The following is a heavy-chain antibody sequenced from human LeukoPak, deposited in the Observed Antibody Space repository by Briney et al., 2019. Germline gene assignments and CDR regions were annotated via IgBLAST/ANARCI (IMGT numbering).Heavy chain of an antibody. Sequence: PGGSLRLSCAASEFTVSTNYMSWVRQAPGKGLEWVSVIYSSGATYYADSVKGRFTVSRDNSKNTLYVQMNSLRDEDTAVYYCVRMASNYYGMDVWGQGTTVTVSS. CDR2: IYSSGAT. CDR1: EFTVSTNY. D-gene: IGHD5-24*01. V-gene: IGHV3-53*01. J-gene: IGHJ6*02. CDR3: VRMASNYYGMDV.